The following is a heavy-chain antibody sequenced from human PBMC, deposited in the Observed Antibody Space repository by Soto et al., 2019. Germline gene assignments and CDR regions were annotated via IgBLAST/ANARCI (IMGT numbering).Heavy chain of an antibody. Sequence: EMQLLESGGGLVQTGESPRLSCTASGFTFSNYAMSWVRQAPGKGPEWVSSIGGGGDTYYTDAVKGRFTVSRDDPKITLYLQMNSLRAEDTARYYCARDAVPRNGEWEWFDPWGQGTLVSVSS. CDR2: SIGGGGDT. V-gene: IGHV3-23*01. J-gene: IGHJ5*02. CDR3: ARDAVPRNGEWEWFDP. D-gene: IGHD6-19*01. CDR1: GFTFSNYA.